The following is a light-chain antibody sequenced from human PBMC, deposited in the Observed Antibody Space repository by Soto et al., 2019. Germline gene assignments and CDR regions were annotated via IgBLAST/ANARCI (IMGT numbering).Light chain of an antibody. Sequence: DIQMTQSPSSLSASVGDRVTITCRASQSISSYLNWYQQKPGKAPKPLIYAASSLQSCVPSRFSGSGSGTDFTLTISSLQPEDFATYYCQQSYSTPYTFGQGTKLEIK. V-gene: IGKV1-39*01. J-gene: IGKJ2*01. CDR2: AAS. CDR3: QQSYSTPYT. CDR1: QSISSY.